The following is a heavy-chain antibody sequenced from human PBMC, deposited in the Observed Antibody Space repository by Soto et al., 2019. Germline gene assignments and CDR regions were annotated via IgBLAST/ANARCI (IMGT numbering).Heavy chain of an antibody. CDR2: IYPGDSDT. CDR1: GYSFTSYW. D-gene: IGHD1-26*01. CDR3: ARPPYSASYYFFDQ. J-gene: IGHJ4*02. V-gene: IGHV5-51*01. Sequence: GESLKISCKASGYSFTSYWIGWVRQMPGKGLEWMGIIYPGDSDTIYSPSFQGQVTISADKSISTAYLQWNSLKASDTAMYYCARPPYSASYYFFDQWGQGTPVTVSS.